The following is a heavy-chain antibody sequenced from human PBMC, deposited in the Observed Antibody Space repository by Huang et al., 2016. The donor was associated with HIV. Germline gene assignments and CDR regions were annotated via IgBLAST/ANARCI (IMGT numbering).Heavy chain of an antibody. CDR1: GFIFSNFG. CDR2: ISYEGRSD. D-gene: IGHD2-15*01. CDR3: AKESRWFSDFDQ. V-gene: IGHV3-30*18. J-gene: IGHJ5*02. Sequence: QVQLVESGGGVVQPGSSLRLSCAASGFIFSNFGMHWFRQAAGKGLEWVAVISYEGRSDRYSDSVKGRFTISRDNDKNTLSLEMNRLRHDDTAVYYCAKESRWFSDFDQWGQGTLVTVSS.